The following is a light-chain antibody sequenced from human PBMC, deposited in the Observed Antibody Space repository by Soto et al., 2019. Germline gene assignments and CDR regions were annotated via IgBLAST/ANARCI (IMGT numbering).Light chain of an antibody. CDR1: KSVSNY. CDR2: DAS. CDR3: QQRSNWPWT. Sequence: EIVLPQSPASLSLSPGERATLSCRASKSVSNYLAWYQQKPGQAPRLLIYDASNRATGIPARFSGSGSGTDVTLTISSLEPEDFAVYYCQQRSNWPWTFGHGTKVEIK. J-gene: IGKJ1*01. V-gene: IGKV3-11*01.